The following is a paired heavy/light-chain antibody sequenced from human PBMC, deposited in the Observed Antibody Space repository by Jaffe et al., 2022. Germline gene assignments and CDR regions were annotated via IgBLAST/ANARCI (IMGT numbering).Light chain of an antibody. Sequence: DIQMTQSPSSLSASVGDRVTITCRASQSISSYLNWYQQKPGKAPKLLIYAASSLQSGVPSRFSGSGSGTDFTLTISSLQPEDFATYYCQQSYSTPVTFGPGTKVDIK. J-gene: IGKJ3*01. CDR2: AAS. CDR1: QSISSY. CDR3: QQSYSTPVT. V-gene: IGKV1-39*01.
Heavy chain of an antibody. D-gene: IGHD2-2*01. V-gene: IGHV4-39*01. J-gene: IGHJ3*02. CDR1: GGSISSSSYY. CDR3: ASPFPHCSSTSCLGENAFDI. CDR2: IYYSGST. Sequence: QLQLQESGPGLVKPSETLSLTCTVSGGSISSSSYYWGWIRQPPGKGLEWIGSIYYSGSTYYNPSLKSRVTISVDTSKNQFSLKLSSVTAADTAVYYCASPFPHCSSTSCLGENAFDIWGQGTMVTVSS.